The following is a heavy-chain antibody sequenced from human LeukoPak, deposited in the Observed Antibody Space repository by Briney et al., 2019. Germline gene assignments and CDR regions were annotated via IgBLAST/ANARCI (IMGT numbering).Heavy chain of an antibody. V-gene: IGHV3-23*01. CDR2: ISGSGGST. CDR1: GFTFSSYA. Sequence: GGSLRLSCAASGFTFSSYAMNWVRQAPGKGLQWVSAISGSGGSTFYADSVKGRFTISRDNSKNTLYLQMDSLRAEDTASYYCAKDGQGYDFWSGSLRNDAFDIWGQGTMVTVSS. D-gene: IGHD3-3*01. J-gene: IGHJ3*02. CDR3: AKDGQGYDFWSGSLRNDAFDI.